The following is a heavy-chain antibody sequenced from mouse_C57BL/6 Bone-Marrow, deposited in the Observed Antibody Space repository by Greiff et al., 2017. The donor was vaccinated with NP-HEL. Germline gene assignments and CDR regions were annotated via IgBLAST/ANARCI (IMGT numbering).Heavy chain of an antibody. Sequence: QVQLKESGAELVRPGTSVKLSCKASGYTFTSYWMHWVKQRPGQGLEWIGVIDPSDSYTNYNQKFKGKATLTVDTSSSTAYMQLSSLTSEDSAVYYCARLGFDYWGQGTTLTVSS. V-gene: IGHV1-59*01. CDR2: IDPSDSYT. CDR1: GYTFTSYW. CDR3: ARLGFDY. J-gene: IGHJ2*01.